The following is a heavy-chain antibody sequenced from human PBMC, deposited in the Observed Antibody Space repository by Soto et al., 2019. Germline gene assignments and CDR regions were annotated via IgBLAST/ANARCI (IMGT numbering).Heavy chain of an antibody. J-gene: IGHJ5*02. CDR3: ARDLVSEEYSSSSHWFDP. Sequence: QVQLQESGPGLVKPSETLSLTCTVSGGSISSYYWSWIRQPPGKGLEWIGYIYYSGSTNYNPSLKSRVTISVDTSKNQFSLKLSSVTAADTAVYYCARDLVSEEYSSSSHWFDPWGQGALVTVSS. V-gene: IGHV4-59*01. CDR1: GGSISSYY. D-gene: IGHD6-6*01. CDR2: IYYSGST.